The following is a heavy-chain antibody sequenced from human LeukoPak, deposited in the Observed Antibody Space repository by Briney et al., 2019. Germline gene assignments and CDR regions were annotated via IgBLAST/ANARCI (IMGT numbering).Heavy chain of an antibody. J-gene: IGHJ3*02. CDR3: ARDAGSGSQLADAFDI. CDR2: INPNSGGT. Sequence: ASVSVFCKASGYTFTGYYMHWVRQAPGQGLEWMGWINPNSGGTNYAQKFQGRVTMTRDTSISTAYMELSRLRSDDTAVYYCARDAGSGSQLADAFDIWGQGTMVTVSS. CDR1: GYTFTGYY. D-gene: IGHD3-10*01. V-gene: IGHV1-2*02.